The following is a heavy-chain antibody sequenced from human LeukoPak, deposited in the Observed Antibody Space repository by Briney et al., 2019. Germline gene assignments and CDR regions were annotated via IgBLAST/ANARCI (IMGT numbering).Heavy chain of an antibody. D-gene: IGHD2-2*01. CDR2: INPNSGDT. CDR1: GYTFTGYY. Sequence: GASVKVSCKASGYTFTGYYMHWVRQAPGQGFEWMGWINPNSGDTNSAQKFQGRVTMTRDTSISTAHMELSRLRSDDTAVYYCARANPPYCSSTTCLFDYWGQGTLVTVSS. J-gene: IGHJ4*02. V-gene: IGHV1-2*02. CDR3: ARANPPYCSSTTCLFDY.